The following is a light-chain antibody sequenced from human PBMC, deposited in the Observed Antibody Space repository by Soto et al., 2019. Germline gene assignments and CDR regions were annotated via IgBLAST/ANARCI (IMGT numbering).Light chain of an antibody. J-gene: IGKJ1*01. CDR1: QSVSSSS. Sequence: EIVLTQSPGTLSLSPGERATLSCRASQSVSSSSLAWYQQKPGQAPRLLIYGGSSRATGIPDRFSGSGSGTDFTLTISRLEPEDFAVYSCQQYGSSPSTFGQGTKVEIK. CDR2: GGS. CDR3: QQYGSSPST. V-gene: IGKV3-20*01.